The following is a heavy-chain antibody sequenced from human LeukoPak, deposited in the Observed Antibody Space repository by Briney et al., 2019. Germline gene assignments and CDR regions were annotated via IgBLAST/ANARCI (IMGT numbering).Heavy chain of an antibody. CDR1: GGSISSYY. CDR3: ARHSRAHSSASGTYDY. J-gene: IGHJ4*02. Sequence: SETLSLTCTVSGGSISSYYWSWIRQPPRKGLEWIGYIYYSGSTNYNPSLKSRVTISVDTSKNQFSLKLSSVTAADTAVYYCARHSRAHSSASGTYDYWGQGTLVTVSS. D-gene: IGHD6-6*01. CDR2: IYYSGST. V-gene: IGHV4-59*01.